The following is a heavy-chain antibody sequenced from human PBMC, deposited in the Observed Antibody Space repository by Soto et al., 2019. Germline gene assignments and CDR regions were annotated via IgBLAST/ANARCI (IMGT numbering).Heavy chain of an antibody. V-gene: IGHV3-30*18. CDR1: GFTFSSYG. D-gene: IGHD2-15*01. Sequence: GGSLRLSCAASGFTFSSYGMHWVRQAPGKGLEWVAVISYDGSNKYYADSVKGRFTISRDNSKNTLYLQMNSLRAEDTAVYYCAKFSCSGGSCYSDYYYMDVWGKGTTVTVSS. CDR2: ISYDGSNK. J-gene: IGHJ6*03. CDR3: AKFSCSGGSCYSDYYYMDV.